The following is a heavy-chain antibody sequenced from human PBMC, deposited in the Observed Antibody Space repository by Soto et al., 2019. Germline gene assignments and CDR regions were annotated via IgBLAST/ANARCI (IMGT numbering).Heavy chain of an antibody. J-gene: IGHJ5*02. Sequence: HPWGSLRLSCAASGFTFDDYAMHWVRQAPGKGLEWVSGISWNSGSIGYADSVKGRFTISRDNAKNSLYLQMNSLRAEDTALYYCAKGSQDIVVVVAAPFDPWGQGTLVTVSS. CDR3: AKGSQDIVVVVAAPFDP. D-gene: IGHD2-15*01. CDR1: GFTFDDYA. V-gene: IGHV3-9*01. CDR2: ISWNSGSI.